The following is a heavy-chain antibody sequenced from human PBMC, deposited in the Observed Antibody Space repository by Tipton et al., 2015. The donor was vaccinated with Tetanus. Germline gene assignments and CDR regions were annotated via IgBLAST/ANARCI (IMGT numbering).Heavy chain of an antibody. CDR1: GYSISSGYY. CDR3: ARDSLNYYDSSGYYDLSAFDI. D-gene: IGHD3-22*01. CDR2: IYHSGST. J-gene: IGHJ3*02. Sequence: TLSLTCAVSGYSISSGYYWGWIRQPPGKGLEWIGSIYHSGSTYYTPSLKSRVTISVDTPKTQFPLKLSSVTAADTAVYYCARDSLNYYDSSGYYDLSAFDIWGQGTMVTVSS. V-gene: IGHV4-38-2*02.